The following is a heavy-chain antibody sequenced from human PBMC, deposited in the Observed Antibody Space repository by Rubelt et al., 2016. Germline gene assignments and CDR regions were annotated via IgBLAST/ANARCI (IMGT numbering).Heavy chain of an antibody. CDR2: VDPSGST. CDR3: ARGPRFVSIAVVGAIYY. J-gene: IGHJ4*02. Sequence: LSLTCTVSGASISIFYWSWIRQSAGQGLEWIGRVDPSGSTNSNPSLKSRITISVDTSKNQFSLKLSSVTAADTAVYYCARGPRFVSIAVVGAIYYWGQGTLVTVSS. D-gene: IGHD6-19*01. V-gene: IGHV4-4*07. CDR1: GASISIFY.